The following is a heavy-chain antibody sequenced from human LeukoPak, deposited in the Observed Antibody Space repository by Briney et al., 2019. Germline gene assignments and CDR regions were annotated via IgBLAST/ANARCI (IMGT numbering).Heavy chain of an antibody. D-gene: IGHD1-26*01. CDR3: ARGRENSGSYYPGGHY. CDR2: INHSGST. Sequence: SETLSLTCAVYGGSFSGYYWSWIRQPPGKGLEWIGEINHSGSTNYNPSLKSRVTISVNTSKNQFSLKLSSVTAADTAVYYCARGRENSGSYYPGGHYWGQGTLVTVSS. J-gene: IGHJ4*02. CDR1: GGSFSGYY. V-gene: IGHV4-34*01.